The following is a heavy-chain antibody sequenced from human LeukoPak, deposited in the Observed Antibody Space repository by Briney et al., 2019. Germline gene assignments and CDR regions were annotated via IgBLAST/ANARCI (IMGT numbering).Heavy chain of an antibody. CDR1: GYTFTGYY. D-gene: IGHD6-13*01. CDR2: INPNSGGT. Sequence: ASVKVSCKASGYTFTGYYMHWVRQAPGQGLEWMGWINPNSGGTNYAQKFQGRVTMTRDTSISTAYMELSRLRSDDTAVYYCARSPREYSSSWYLPFDYWAREPWSPSPQ. J-gene: IGHJ4*02. CDR3: ARSPREYSSSWYLPFDY. V-gene: IGHV1-2*02.